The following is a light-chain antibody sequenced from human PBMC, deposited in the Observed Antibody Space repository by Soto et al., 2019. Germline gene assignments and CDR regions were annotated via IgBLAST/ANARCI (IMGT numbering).Light chain of an antibody. CDR2: DVS. J-gene: IGLJ1*01. Sequence: QSALTQPASVSGPPGQSITISCTGTSSDVGGYNYVSWYQQHTGKAPKLMIYDVSNRPSGVSNRFSGSKSGNTASLTISGLQAEDEADYYCSSYTSSSPYVFGTGTKLTVL. CDR3: SSYTSSSPYV. V-gene: IGLV2-14*01. CDR1: SSDVGGYNY.